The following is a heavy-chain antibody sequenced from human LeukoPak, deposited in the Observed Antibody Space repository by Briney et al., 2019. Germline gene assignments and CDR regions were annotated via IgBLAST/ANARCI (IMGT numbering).Heavy chain of an antibody. V-gene: IGHV3-48*03. CDR1: GFTFSSYE. J-gene: IGHJ6*03. D-gene: IGHD6-13*01. CDR3: ARGGRTGQLEYYYYYMDV. Sequence: GGSLRLSCAASGFTFSSYEMNWVRQAPGKGLEWVSYISSSGSTIYYADSVKGRFTISRDNAKNSLYLQMNSLRAEDTAVYYCARGGRTGQLEYYYYYMDVWGKGTTVTVSS. CDR2: ISSSGSTI.